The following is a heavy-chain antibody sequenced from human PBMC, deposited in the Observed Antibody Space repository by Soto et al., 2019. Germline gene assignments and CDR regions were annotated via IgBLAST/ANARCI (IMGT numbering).Heavy chain of an antibody. CDR3: AGVVGLNVGIAVRYNYWAMDV. Sequence: QVQLMQSGAEVKKPGSSVKVSCKASGDTFSSYAISWVRQAPGQGLEWMGGIIPIFGTANYAQKFQDRVTITADASTSTTYMELTSLRSEDTAVYYCAGVVGLNVGIAVRYNYWAMDVWGQGTTVTVSS. J-gene: IGHJ6*02. CDR1: GDTFSSYA. V-gene: IGHV1-69*01. D-gene: IGHD6-19*01. CDR2: IIPIFGTA.